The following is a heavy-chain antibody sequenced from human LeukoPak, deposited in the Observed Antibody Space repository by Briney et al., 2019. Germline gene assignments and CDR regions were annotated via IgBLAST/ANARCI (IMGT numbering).Heavy chain of an antibody. D-gene: IGHD5-18*01. J-gene: IGHJ4*02. CDR3: ARESPQRSGYSYPH. CDR2: INAGNGNT. CDR1: GYTFTSYA. V-gene: IGHV1-3*01. Sequence: ASVKVSCKTSGYTFTSYAVHWVRQAPGQRLEWMGWINAGNGNTQYSQKFQGRVTITRDTSASTAYTELSSLRSEDTAVYYCARESPQRSGYSYPHWGQGTLVTVSS.